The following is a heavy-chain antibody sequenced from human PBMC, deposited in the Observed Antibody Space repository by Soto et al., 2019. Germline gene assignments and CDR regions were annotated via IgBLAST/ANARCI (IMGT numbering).Heavy chain of an antibody. V-gene: IGHV3-11*01. CDR3: ARLKLEYSSSWEGNYYYYMDV. CDR1: GFTFSDYY. CDR2: ISSSGSTI. J-gene: IGHJ6*03. D-gene: IGHD6-13*01. Sequence: GGSLRLSCAASGFTFSDYYMSWIRQAPGKGLEWVSYISSSGSTIYYADSVKGRFTISRDNAKNSLYLQMNSLRAEDTAVYYCARLKLEYSSSWEGNYYYYMDVWGKGTTVTVSS.